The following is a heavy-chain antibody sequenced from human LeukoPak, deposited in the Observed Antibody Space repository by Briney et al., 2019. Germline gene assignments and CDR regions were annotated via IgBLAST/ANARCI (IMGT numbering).Heavy chain of an antibody. V-gene: IGHV3-33*06. D-gene: IGHD4-17*01. J-gene: IGHJ4*02. CDR2: IWYNGSNQ. CDR3: VKSGPDYAHLPSEYYFDF. Sequence: PGGSLRLSCAASGFSFSSYAMHWVRQAPGKGLEWVAVIWYNGSNQYYADSVRGRFTISRDNSKNTLHLQMNSLRAEDTAAYYCVKSGPDYAHLPSEYYFDFWGQGTLVTVSS. CDR1: GFSFSSYA.